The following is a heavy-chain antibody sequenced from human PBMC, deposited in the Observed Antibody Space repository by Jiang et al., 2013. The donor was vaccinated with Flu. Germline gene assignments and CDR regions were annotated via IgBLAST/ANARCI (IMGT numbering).Heavy chain of an antibody. J-gene: IGHJ6*04. D-gene: IGHD5-12*01. CDR1: GFTVSSNY. Sequence: VESGGGLVQPGGSLRLSCAASGFTVSSNYMSWVRQAPGKGLEWVSVIYSGGSTYYADSVKGRFTISRDNSKNTLYLQMNSLRAEDTAVYYCARETVATIVLTTYYYGMDVWGKGTTVTVSS. V-gene: IGHV3-66*01. CDR3: ARETVATIVLTTYYYGMDV. CDR2: IYSGGST.